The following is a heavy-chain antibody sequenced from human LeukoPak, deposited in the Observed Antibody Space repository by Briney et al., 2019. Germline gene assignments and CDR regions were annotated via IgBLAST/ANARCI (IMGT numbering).Heavy chain of an antibody. J-gene: IGHJ3*01. D-gene: IGHD4-17*01. CDR1: GFTFSNYA. Sequence: PGGSLRLSCAASGFTFSNYALIWVRQPPGKGLEWVSAIRGSGGGTQYADAVKGRFTISRDNSKNTLFLHMISLRAEATAVYYCAKAPNGDYVGAFDFWGQGTVVTVSS. CDR3: AKAPNGDYVGAFDF. CDR2: IRGSGGGT. V-gene: IGHV3-23*01.